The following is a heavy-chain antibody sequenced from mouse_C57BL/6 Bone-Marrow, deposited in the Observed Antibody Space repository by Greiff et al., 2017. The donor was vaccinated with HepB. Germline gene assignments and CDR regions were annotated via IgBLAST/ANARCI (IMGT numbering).Heavy chain of an antibody. CDR3: TTYYYSNPYYAMDY. CDR2: IDPENGDT. V-gene: IGHV14-4*01. D-gene: IGHD2-5*01. Sequence: VQLQQSGAELVRPGASVKLSCTASGFNIKDDYMHWVKQRPEQGLEWIGWIDPENGDTEYASKFQGKATITADTSSNTAYLQLSSLTSEDTAVYYCTTYYYSNPYYAMDYWGQGTSVTVSS. CDR1: GFNIKDDY. J-gene: IGHJ4*01.